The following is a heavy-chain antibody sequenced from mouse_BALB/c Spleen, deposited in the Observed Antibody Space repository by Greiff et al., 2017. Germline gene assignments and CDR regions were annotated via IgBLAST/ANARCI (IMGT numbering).Heavy chain of an antibody. CDR1: GFSLTSYG. V-gene: IGHV2-9*02. D-gene: IGHD2-12*01. CDR3: ARGDDWYAMDD. Sequence: QVQLKESGPGLVAPSQSLSITCTVSGFSLTSYGVHWVRQPPGKGLEWLGVIWAGGSTNYNSALMSRLSISKDNSKSKVFLKMNSLQTDDTAMYYCARGDDWYAMDDWGQGTSVTVSS. J-gene: IGHJ4*01. CDR2: IWAGGST.